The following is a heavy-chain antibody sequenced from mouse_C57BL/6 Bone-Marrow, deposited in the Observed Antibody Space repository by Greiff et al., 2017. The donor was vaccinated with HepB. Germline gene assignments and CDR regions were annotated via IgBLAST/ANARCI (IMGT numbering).Heavy chain of an antibody. Sequence: VQLQQPGAELVKPGASVKMSCKASGYTFTSYWITWVKQRPGQGLEWIGDIYPGSGSTNYNEKFKSKATLTVDKSSSTAYMQLSSLTSEDSAVYYCASLLLPYYYAMDYWGQGTSVTVSS. CDR3: ASLLLPYYYAMDY. D-gene: IGHD1-1*01. J-gene: IGHJ4*01. V-gene: IGHV1-55*01. CDR1: GYTFTSYW. CDR2: IYPGSGST.